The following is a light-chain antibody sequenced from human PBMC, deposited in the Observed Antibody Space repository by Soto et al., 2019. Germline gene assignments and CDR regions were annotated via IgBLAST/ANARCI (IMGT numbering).Light chain of an antibody. CDR1: QDIDKY. J-gene: IGKJ4*01. V-gene: IGKV1-33*01. Sequence: DIQMTQSPSSLSASVGDRVTITCQASQDIDKYLNWYQQKPGKAPKLLIYDASNLETGVPSRFSGSGSGTDFTFTISSLQPEDIATNYCQQYVNLLTFGGGTKVDIK. CDR2: DAS. CDR3: QQYVNLLT.